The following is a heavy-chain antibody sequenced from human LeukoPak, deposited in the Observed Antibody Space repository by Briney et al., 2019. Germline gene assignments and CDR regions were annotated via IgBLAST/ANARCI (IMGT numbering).Heavy chain of an antibody. D-gene: IGHD1-26*01. CDR3: ARARVPGSYSPKGPFDY. Sequence: SETLSLTCTVSGGSISSNNYYWGWIRQPPSKGLEWIGSMYYSGSIFYNPSLKSRVTISINTSKNQFSLKVSSMTAADTAVYYCARARVPGSYSPKGPFDYWGQGTLVTVSS. V-gene: IGHV4-39*07. J-gene: IGHJ4*02. CDR2: MYYSGSI. CDR1: GGSISSNNYY.